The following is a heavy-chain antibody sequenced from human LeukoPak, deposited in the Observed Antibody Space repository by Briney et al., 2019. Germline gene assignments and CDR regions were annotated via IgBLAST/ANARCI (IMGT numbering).Heavy chain of an antibody. D-gene: IGHD3-10*01. Sequence: PSETLSLTCAVYGGSFSGYYWSWIRQPPGKGLEWIGEINHGGSTNYNPSLKSRVTISLDTSKNQFSLKLSSVTAADTAVYYCARRRLVTMVRGIWFDPWGQGTLVTVSS. CDR3: ARRRLVTMVRGIWFDP. J-gene: IGHJ5*02. V-gene: IGHV4-34*01. CDR1: GGSFSGYY. CDR2: INHGGST.